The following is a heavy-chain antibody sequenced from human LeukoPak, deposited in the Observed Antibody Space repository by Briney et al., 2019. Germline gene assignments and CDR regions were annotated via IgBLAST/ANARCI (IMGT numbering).Heavy chain of an antibody. V-gene: IGHV3-7*01. CDR1: GFTFSSYW. Sequence: GGSLSLSCAASGFTFSSYWMSWVRQAPGTGLVWVDNIKQDGSEKYYVDSVKGRFTISSDNAKNSLYLQMNSLRAEDTAVYYCARYYSSGWYAYYYYYMDVWGKGTTVTSSS. CDR3: ARYYSSGWYAYYYYYMDV. J-gene: IGHJ6*03. CDR2: IKQDGSEK. D-gene: IGHD6-19*01.